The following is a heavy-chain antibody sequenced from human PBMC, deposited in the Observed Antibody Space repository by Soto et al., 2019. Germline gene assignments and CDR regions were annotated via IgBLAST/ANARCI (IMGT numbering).Heavy chain of an antibody. CDR3: AGERNYDFWSGYSSYGMDV. J-gene: IGHJ6*02. D-gene: IGHD3-3*01. Sequence: QVQLIQSGAEVRKPGASVKVSCKASGDSFTNYYFHWVRPAPGQSLEWMGIINSSGGSPTYAQKFLGRVTMTRDTSPSTVYMELSRLKSEDTAVYYCAGERNYDFWSGYSSYGMDVWGQGTTVSVSS. V-gene: IGHV1-46*01. CDR2: INSSGGSP. CDR1: GDSFTNYY.